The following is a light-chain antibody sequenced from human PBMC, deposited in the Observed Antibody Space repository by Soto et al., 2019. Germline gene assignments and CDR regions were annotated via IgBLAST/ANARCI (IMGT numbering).Light chain of an antibody. Sequence: QSALTQPASVSGSPGQAITISCTGTSSDVGGYNYVYWYQQHPGKAPKLMIYDVSNRPSGVSNRFSGSKSGNTDSLTISGLQAEDEADYYCSSYTSSSTLVFGGGTKVTVL. CDR3: SSYTSSSTLV. CDR1: SSDVGGYNY. V-gene: IGLV2-14*01. CDR2: DVS. J-gene: IGLJ2*01.